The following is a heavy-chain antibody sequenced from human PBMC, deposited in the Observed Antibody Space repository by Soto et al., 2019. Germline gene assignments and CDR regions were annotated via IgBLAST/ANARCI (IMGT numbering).Heavy chain of an antibody. Sequence: QVQLVQSGAEVKKPGSSVKVSCKASGVTFTNYGISWVRQAPGQGLEWMGGISPIFGTICPQRFQGRVTITADKSTHTAYMDLSGLTSEDTAVYYCAILTGQLISSFHYWGQGTLVTVSS. CDR1: GVTFTNYG. CDR3: AILTGQLISSFHY. V-gene: IGHV1-69*06. J-gene: IGHJ4*02. CDR2: ISPIFGT.